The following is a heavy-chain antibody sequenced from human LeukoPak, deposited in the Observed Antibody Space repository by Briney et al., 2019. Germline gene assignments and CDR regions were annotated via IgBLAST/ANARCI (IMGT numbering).Heavy chain of an antibody. CDR1: GFTFGSYA. Sequence: PGGSLRLSCAASGFTFGSYAVSWVRQAPGGGLEWVSAISASSAVICYADSVKGRFTISRDNSKNTLYLQMSSLRAEDTAVYYCAKDPAVSSARVFDSWGQGTLVTVSS. CDR3: AKDPAVSSARVFDS. V-gene: IGHV3-23*01. CDR2: ISASSAVI. D-gene: IGHD2-2*01. J-gene: IGHJ4*02.